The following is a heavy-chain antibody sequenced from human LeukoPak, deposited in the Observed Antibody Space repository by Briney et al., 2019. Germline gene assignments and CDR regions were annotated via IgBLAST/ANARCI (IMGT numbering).Heavy chain of an antibody. V-gene: IGHV1-8*02. J-gene: IGHJ4*02. Sequence: ASVKVSCKASGYTFTGYYMHWVRQATGQGLEWMGWMNPNSGNTGYAQKFQGRVTMTRNTSISTAYMELSSLRSEDTAVYYCARGVGVAVTTANDYWGQGTLVTVSS. D-gene: IGHD4-11*01. CDR3: ARGVGVAVTTANDY. CDR1: GYTFTGYY. CDR2: MNPNSGNT.